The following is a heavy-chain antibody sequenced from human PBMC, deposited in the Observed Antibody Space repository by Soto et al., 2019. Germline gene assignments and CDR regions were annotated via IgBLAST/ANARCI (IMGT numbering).Heavy chain of an antibody. CDR1: GFTFSSYA. CDR2: ISYDGSNK. D-gene: IGHD5-18*01. V-gene: IGHV3-30-3*01. CDR3: ARSGCSYGPFDY. J-gene: IGHJ4*02. Sequence: GGSLRLSCAASGFTFSSYAMHWVRQAPGKGLEWVAVISYDGSNKYYADSVKGRFTISRDNSKNTLYLQMNSLRAEDTAVYYCARSGCSYGPFDYWGQGTLVTVSS.